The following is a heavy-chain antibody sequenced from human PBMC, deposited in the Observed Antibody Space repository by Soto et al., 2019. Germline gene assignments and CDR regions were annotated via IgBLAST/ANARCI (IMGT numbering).Heavy chain of an antibody. Sequence: PGGSVGLSCAASGVTFSSYAMHWVRQAPGKGLEWVALISYDGSDKDYADSVKGRFTISRDNSRNTLFLQMNSLRAEDTAVYYCARDYYKYYDSSGYYRSPAYWGQGTLVTVSS. V-gene: IGHV3-30-3*01. J-gene: IGHJ4*02. CDR3: ARDYYKYYDSSGYYRSPAY. CDR1: GVTFSSYA. CDR2: ISYDGSDK. D-gene: IGHD3-22*01.